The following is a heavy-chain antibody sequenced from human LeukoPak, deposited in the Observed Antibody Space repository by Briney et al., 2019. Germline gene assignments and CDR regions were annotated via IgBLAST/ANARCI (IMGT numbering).Heavy chain of an antibody. Sequence: GGSLRLPCAASGFTFSSYAMSWVRQAPGKGLEWVSAISGSGGSTYYADSVKGRFTISRDNSKNTLYLQMNSLRAGDTAVYYCAKGDTAMGTIDYWGQGTLVTVSS. D-gene: IGHD5-18*01. CDR3: AKGDTAMGTIDY. CDR1: GFTFSSYA. V-gene: IGHV3-23*01. J-gene: IGHJ4*02. CDR2: ISGSGGST.